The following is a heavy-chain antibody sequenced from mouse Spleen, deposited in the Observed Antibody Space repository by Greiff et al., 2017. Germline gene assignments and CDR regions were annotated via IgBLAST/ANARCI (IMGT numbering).Heavy chain of an antibody. CDR1: GFNIQDYY. CDR3: ARGTTVVATKDYFDY. Sequence: EVQLQQSGAELVKPGASVKLSCTASGFNIQDYYMHWVKQRTEQGLEWIGRIDPEDGETKYAPKFQGKATITADTSSNTAYLQLSSLTSEDTAVYYCARGTTVVATKDYFDYWGQGTTLTGSS. V-gene: IGHV14-2*01. CDR2: IDPEDGET. D-gene: IGHD1-1*01. J-gene: IGHJ2*01.